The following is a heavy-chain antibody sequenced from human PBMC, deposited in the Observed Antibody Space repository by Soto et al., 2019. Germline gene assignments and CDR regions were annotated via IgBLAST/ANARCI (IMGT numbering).Heavy chain of an antibody. V-gene: IGHV4-59*01. D-gene: IGHD6-13*01. J-gene: IGHJ4*02. CDR3: ASVGALWYSSSWFQGDYYFDY. Sequence: PSETLSLTCTVSGGSISSYYWSWIRQLPGKGLEWIGYIYYSGSTNYNPSLKSRVTISVDTSKNQFSMKLSSVTAADTAVYYCASVGALWYSSSWFQGDYYFDYWGQGTLVTV. CDR2: IYYSGST. CDR1: GGSISSYY.